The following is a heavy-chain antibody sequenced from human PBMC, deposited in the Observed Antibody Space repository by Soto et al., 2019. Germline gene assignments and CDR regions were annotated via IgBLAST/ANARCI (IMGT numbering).Heavy chain of an antibody. CDR2: INDRGSI. D-gene: IGHD4-17*01. V-gene: IGHV4-34*01. CDR3: ARGTYGPRLHH. J-gene: IGHJ5*02. Sequence: QVQLQQWGAGLLKPSETLSLTCAVYGGSFSGYYWSWIRQSPGMGLAWIGEINDRGSINYNPSLQSRVTISVDTPKNQLSLKLSSVTAADTAVYYCARGTYGPRLHHWGQGTLVTVSS. CDR1: GGSFSGYY.